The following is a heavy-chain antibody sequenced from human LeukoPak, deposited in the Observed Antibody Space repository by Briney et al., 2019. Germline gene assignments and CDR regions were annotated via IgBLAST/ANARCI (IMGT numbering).Heavy chain of an antibody. V-gene: IGHV3-74*01. Sequence: GGSLRLSCAASGFTFSSYWMHWVRQAPGKGLVWVSRIKSDGSTTSYADSVKGRFTISRDNAKNTLYLQMNSLGAEDTAVYYCARDWGAHITMISWGQGTLVTVSS. D-gene: IGHD3-22*01. CDR1: GFTFSSYW. CDR2: IKSDGSTT. J-gene: IGHJ5*02. CDR3: ARDWGAHITMIS.